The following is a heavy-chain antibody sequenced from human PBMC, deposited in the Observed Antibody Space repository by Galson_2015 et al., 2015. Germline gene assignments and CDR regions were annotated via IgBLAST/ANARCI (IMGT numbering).Heavy chain of an antibody. Sequence: SVKVSCKASGGTLSSYAISWVRQAPGQGLEWMGGIIPIFGTANYAQKFQGRVTIAADESTSTAYMELSSLRSEDTAVYYCARDRGYCSSTSCYAGGSWFDPWGQGTLVTVSS. D-gene: IGHD2-2*01. CDR3: ARDRGYCSSTSCYAGGSWFDP. CDR2: IIPIFGTA. CDR1: GGTLSSYA. V-gene: IGHV1-69*13. J-gene: IGHJ5*02.